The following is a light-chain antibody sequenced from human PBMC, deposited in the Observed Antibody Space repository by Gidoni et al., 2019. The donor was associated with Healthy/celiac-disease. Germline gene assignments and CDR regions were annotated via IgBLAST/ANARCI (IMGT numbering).Light chain of an antibody. V-gene: IGKV3-20*01. J-gene: IGKJ4*01. CDR2: GAS. Sequence: EIVLTQTPGTLSLSPGERATLSCRASQSVSNSNLAWYQQKPGQPPRLLIYGASSRATDIPDRFSGSGSGTDFTLTISSLEPEDFGVYYCQQYGSSPLVTFGGGTMVEIK. CDR3: QQYGSSPLVT. CDR1: QSVSNSN.